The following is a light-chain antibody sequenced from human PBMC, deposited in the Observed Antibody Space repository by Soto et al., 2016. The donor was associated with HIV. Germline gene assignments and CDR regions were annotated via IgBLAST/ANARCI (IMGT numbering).Light chain of an antibody. V-gene: IGKV1-12*01. J-gene: IGKJ4*01. CDR2: AAS. CDR1: QAISSW. Sequence: DIQMTQSPSTPSASVGDKVTITCRASQAISSWLAWYQQKPGKAPNLVIYAASSLQVGVPSRFSGSGSGTDFNLTISSLQPEDFAAYYCQQANSLPLTFGGGTKVEIK. CDR3: QQANSLPLT.